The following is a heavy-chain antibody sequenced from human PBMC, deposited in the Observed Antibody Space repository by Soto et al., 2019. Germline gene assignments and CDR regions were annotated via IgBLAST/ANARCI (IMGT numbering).Heavy chain of an antibody. J-gene: IGHJ4*02. Sequence: EVQLVESGGGLVQPGGSLRLSCATSGFTFGNYWMYWVRQAPGKGLVWVSRIHSDGKITTYADSVKGRFTISRDIAKNTLYLQMNRLRAEDTAMYYCARGRGSFYVDFWGQGTLVTVSS. CDR1: GFTFGNYW. V-gene: IGHV3-74*01. CDR2: IHSDGKIT. CDR3: ARGRGSFYVDF. D-gene: IGHD1-26*01.